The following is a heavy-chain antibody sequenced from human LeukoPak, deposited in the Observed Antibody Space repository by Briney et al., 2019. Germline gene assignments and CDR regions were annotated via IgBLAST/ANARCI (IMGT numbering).Heavy chain of an antibody. CDR2: IKQDGSEK. V-gene: IGHV3-7*01. CDR3: AREVAAAGITVDY. CDR1: GFTFSRYW. Sequence: PGGSLRLSCVASGFTFSRYWMSWVRQAPGKGPEWVANIKQDGSEKYYVDSVKGRFTISRDNAKNSLYLQMNSLRAEDTAVYYCAREVAAAGITVDYWGQGTLVTVSS. D-gene: IGHD6-13*01. J-gene: IGHJ4*02.